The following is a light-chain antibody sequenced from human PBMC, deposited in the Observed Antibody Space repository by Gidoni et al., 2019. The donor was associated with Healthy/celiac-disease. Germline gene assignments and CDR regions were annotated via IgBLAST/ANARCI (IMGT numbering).Light chain of an antibody. CDR2: EVS. V-gene: IGLV2-23*02. Sequence: QSALTQPASGQSITISCTGTSSDVGSYNLVSWYQQHPGKAPKLMIYEVSKRPSGVSNRFSGSKSGNTASLAISELQAEDEADYYCCSYAGSSTLVFGGGTKLTVL. CDR3: CSYAGSSTLV. CDR1: SSDVGSYNL. J-gene: IGLJ3*02.